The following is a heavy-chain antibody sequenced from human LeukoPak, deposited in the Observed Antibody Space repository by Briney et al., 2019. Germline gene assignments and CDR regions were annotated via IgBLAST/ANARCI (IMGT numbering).Heavy chain of an antibody. Sequence: SETLSLTCTVSGGSISSSSYYWGWLRQPPGKGLEWIGYIWHSGSTYYNPSLRSRITMSVDRSKNQFSLKLNSVTAADTAVYYCARDGTMVRGAITWGQGTLVTVSS. D-gene: IGHD3-10*01. CDR2: IWHSGST. V-gene: IGHV4-30-2*01. J-gene: IGHJ5*02. CDR3: ARDGTMVRGAIT. CDR1: GGSISSSSYY.